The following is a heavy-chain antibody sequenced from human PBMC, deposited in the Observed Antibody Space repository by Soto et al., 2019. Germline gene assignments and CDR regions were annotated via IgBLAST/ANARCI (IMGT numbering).Heavy chain of an antibody. Sequence: VQLQESGPGLVKPSETLSLICTVSGGSISSDYLSWIRQPAGKGLEWIGRVYTSGYSNSNPSLKRRVTMSVDTFKEEFSLNLSSVTAADTGVYYCAREPTTAGTVNWFDPWGQGTLVTVSS. CDR3: AREPTTAGTVNWFDP. J-gene: IGHJ5*02. CDR1: GGSISSDY. D-gene: IGHD6-13*01. V-gene: IGHV4-4*07. CDR2: VYTSGYS.